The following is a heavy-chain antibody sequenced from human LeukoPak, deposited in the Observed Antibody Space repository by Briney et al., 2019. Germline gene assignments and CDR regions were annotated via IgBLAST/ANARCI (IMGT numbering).Heavy chain of an antibody. Sequence: SETLSLTCTVSGGSISSYYWSWIRQPPGKGLEWIGYIYYSGSTNYNPSLKSRVTISVDTSKNQFSLKLSSVTAADTAVYYCARGAVAGTDYWGQGTLVTVSS. J-gene: IGHJ4*02. D-gene: IGHD6-19*01. CDR2: IYYSGST. V-gene: IGHV4-59*01. CDR3: ARGAVAGTDY. CDR1: GGSISSYY.